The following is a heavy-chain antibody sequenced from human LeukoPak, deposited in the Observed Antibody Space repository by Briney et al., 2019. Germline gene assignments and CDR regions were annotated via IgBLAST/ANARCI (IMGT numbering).Heavy chain of an antibody. V-gene: IGHV3-21*01. Sequence: GGPLRLSCAASGFTFSSYSMNWVRQAPGKGLEWVSSISSSSSYIYYADSVKGRFTISRDNAKNSLYLQMNSLRAEDTAVYYCARDEPNTIFGVVNHYYYYMDVWGKGTTVTVSS. CDR2: ISSSSSYI. J-gene: IGHJ6*03. D-gene: IGHD3-3*01. CDR1: GFTFSSYS. CDR3: ARDEPNTIFGVVNHYYYYMDV.